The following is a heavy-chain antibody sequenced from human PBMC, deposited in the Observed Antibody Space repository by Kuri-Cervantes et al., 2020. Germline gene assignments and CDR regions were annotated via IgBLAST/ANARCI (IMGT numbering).Heavy chain of an antibody. D-gene: IGHD4-11*01. CDR2: ISAYNGNT. J-gene: IGHJ6*02. CDR1: GYSFSSYG. CDR3: ARGTLAFNDYITHLGDV. V-gene: IGHV1-18*01. Sequence: ASVKVSCKASGYSFSSYGISWVRQAPGQGLEWMGWISAYNGNTYYAHKAQGRVTMTTDTSTDTAYMELRSLRSDDTAVYYCARGTLAFNDYITHLGDVWGQGTTVTVSS.